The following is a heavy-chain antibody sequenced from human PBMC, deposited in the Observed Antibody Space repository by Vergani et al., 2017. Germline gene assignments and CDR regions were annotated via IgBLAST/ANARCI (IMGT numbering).Heavy chain of an antibody. V-gene: IGHV1-8*01. Sequence: QVQLVQSGAEVKKPGASVKVSCKASGYTFTSYDINWVRQATGQGLEWMGWMNPNSGNTGYAQKFQGRVTMTRNTSISTAYMELSSLRSEDTAVYYCARARGYCSSTSCPYYYYGMDVWGQGTTVTVSS. CDR2: MNPNSGNT. D-gene: IGHD2-2*01. CDR3: ARARGYCSSTSCPYYYYGMDV. CDR1: GYTFTSYD. J-gene: IGHJ6*02.